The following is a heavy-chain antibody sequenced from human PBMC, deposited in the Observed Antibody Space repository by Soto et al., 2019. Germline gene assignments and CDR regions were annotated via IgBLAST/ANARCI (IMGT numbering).Heavy chain of an antibody. Sequence: WASVKVSCKASGGTFSSYAISWVRQAPGQGLEWMGGIIPIFGTANYAQKFQGRVTITADKSTSTAYMELSSLRSEDTAVYYCARDPGRPLITGTTDWGQGTLVTVSS. D-gene: IGHD1-7*01. CDR1: GGTFSSYA. CDR2: IIPIFGTA. J-gene: IGHJ4*02. V-gene: IGHV1-69*06. CDR3: ARDPGRPLITGTTD.